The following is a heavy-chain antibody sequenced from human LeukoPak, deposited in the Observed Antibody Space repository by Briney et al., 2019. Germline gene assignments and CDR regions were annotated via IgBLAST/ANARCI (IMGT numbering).Heavy chain of an antibody. J-gene: IGHJ3*02. V-gene: IGHV4-59*11. Sequence: SETLSLTCAVSDDSFSSHYWTWIRQPPGKGLEWIGYISYIGSTNYNPSLKSRVTISIDTPKNQFSLKLSSVTAADTAVYYCARDLVTVTKGFDIWGQGTMVSVSS. D-gene: IGHD4-17*01. CDR2: ISYIGST. CDR1: DDSFSSHY. CDR3: ARDLVTVTKGFDI.